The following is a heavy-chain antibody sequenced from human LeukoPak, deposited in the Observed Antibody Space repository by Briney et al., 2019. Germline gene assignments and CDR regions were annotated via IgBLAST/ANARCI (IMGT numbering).Heavy chain of an antibody. CDR3: ARPGVEAADVLDYFDY. CDR2: IYPGDSDT. J-gene: IGHJ4*02. D-gene: IGHD6-13*01. V-gene: IGHV5-51*01. CDR1: GSSFTSYW. Sequence: GASLKISWKGSGSSFTSYWIGWVRPMPGKGLEWMGIIYPGDSDTRYSPSFQGQVTISADKSNSTAYLQWSSLKDSDTAMYYCARPGVEAADVLDYFDYWGQGTLVTVSS.